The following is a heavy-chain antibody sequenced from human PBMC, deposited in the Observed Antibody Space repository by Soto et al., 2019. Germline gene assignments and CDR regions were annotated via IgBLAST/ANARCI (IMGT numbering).Heavy chain of an antibody. V-gene: IGHV3-30-3*01. J-gene: IGHJ6*02. CDR3: ARTRAAGTYYYYGMDV. CDR1: GFTFSRYA. D-gene: IGHD6-13*01. CDR2: ISYDGSNK. Sequence: QVQLVESGGGVVQPGRSLRLSCAASGFTFSRYAMHWVRQAPGKGLEWVAVISYDGSNKYYADSVKGRFTISRDNSKNTLYLQMNSLRAEDTAVYYCARTRAAGTYYYYGMDVWGQGTTVTVSS.